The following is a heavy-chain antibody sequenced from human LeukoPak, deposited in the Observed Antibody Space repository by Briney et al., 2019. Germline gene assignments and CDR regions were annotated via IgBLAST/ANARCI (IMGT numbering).Heavy chain of an antibody. CDR2: ISSSSSYI. Sequence: GGSLRLSCAASGFTFSSYSMNWVRQAPGKGLEWVSSISSSSSYIYYAGSVKGRFTISRDNAKNSLYLQMNSLRAEDTAVYYCARDPDTYYFDYWGQGTLVTVSS. CDR3: ARDPDTYYFDY. J-gene: IGHJ4*02. D-gene: IGHD2/OR15-2a*01. V-gene: IGHV3-21*01. CDR1: GFTFSSYS.